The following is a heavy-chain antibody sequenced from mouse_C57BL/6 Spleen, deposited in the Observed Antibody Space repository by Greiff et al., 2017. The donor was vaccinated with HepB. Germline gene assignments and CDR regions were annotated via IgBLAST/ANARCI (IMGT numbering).Heavy chain of an antibody. CDR1: GYAFTNYL. CDR3: ARGTYYYAMDY. J-gene: IGHJ4*01. V-gene: IGHV1-54*01. CDR2: INPGSGGT. D-gene: IGHD3-3*01. Sequence: VKLMESGAELVRPGPSVKVSCKASGYAFTNYLIEWVKQRPGQGLEWIGVINPGSGGTNYNEKFKGKATLTADKSSSTAYMQLSSLTSEDSAVYFCARGTYYYAMDYWGQGTSVTVSS.